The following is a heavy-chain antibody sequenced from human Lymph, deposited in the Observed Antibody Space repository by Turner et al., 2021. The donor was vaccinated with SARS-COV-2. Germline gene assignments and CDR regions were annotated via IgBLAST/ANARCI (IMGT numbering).Heavy chain of an antibody. V-gene: IGHV1-24*01. CDR2: FDPEDGET. Sequence: QVQLVQSGAEGKRPGASVKSPCKVSGNTLTELSIHWVRQAPGKGLEWMGGFDPEDGETIYAQKFQGRVTMTEDTSTDTAYMELSSLRSEDTAVYYCATLKSNWKILTGRYYFDFWGQGTLVTVSS. D-gene: IGHD1-1*01. J-gene: IGHJ4*02. CDR3: ATLKSNWKILTGRYYFDF. CDR1: GNTLTELS.